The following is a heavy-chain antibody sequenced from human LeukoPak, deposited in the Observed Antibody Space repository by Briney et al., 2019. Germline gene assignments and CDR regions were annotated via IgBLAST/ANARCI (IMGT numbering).Heavy chain of an antibody. CDR1: GGSFSGYY. J-gene: IGHJ6*02. CDR2: INHSGST. Sequence: PETLSLTCAVYGGSFSGYYWSWIRQPPGKGLEWIGEINHSGSTNYNPSLNSRVTISVDTSKNQFSLKLSCVTAADTAVYYCARGPTYNWNCQRYYYYYYGMDVWGQGTTVTVSS. CDR3: ARGPTYNWNCQRYYYYYYGMDV. D-gene: IGHD1-7*01. V-gene: IGHV4-34*01.